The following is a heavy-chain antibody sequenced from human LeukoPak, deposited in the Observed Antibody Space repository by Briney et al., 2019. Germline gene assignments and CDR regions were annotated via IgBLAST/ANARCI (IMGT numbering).Heavy chain of an antibody. Sequence: GGSLRLSCAASGFSFSNYWMHWVRQAPGKGLVWVSRINSDGSSTTYADSVKGRFTISRDNAKNTLYLQMNSLRAEDTAVYYCARDGVEFYNWFDPWAREPWSPSPQ. CDR2: INSDGSST. V-gene: IGHV3-74*01. CDR1: GFSFSNYW. D-gene: IGHD2-21*01. CDR3: ARDGVEFYNWFDP. J-gene: IGHJ5*02.